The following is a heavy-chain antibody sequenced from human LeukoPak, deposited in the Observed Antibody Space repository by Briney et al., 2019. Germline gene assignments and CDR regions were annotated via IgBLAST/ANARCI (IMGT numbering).Heavy chain of an antibody. CDR2: INHSGST. D-gene: IGHD2-2*01. CDR1: GGSFSGYY. V-gene: IGHV4-34*01. CDR3: ARAQGRDIVVVPAARPRGSFDY. Sequence: PSETLSLTCAVYGGSFSGYYWSWIRQPPGKGLEWIGEINHSGSTNYNPSLKSRVTISVDTSKNQFSLKLSSVTAADTAVCYCARAQGRDIVVVPAARPRGSFDYWGQGTLVTVSS. J-gene: IGHJ4*02.